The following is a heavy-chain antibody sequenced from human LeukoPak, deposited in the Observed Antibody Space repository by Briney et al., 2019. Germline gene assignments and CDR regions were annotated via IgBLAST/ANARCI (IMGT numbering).Heavy chain of an antibody. CDR1: GYTFTGYY. CDR3: ARALPRIAAAGLVYFQH. J-gene: IGHJ1*01. CDR2: INPNSGGT. V-gene: IGHV1-2*02. D-gene: IGHD6-13*01. Sequence: GASVKVSCKASGYTFTGYYMHWVRQAPGQGLEWMGWINPNSGGTNYAQKFQGRVTMTRDTSISTAYMELSRLRSDDTAVYYCARALPRIAAAGLVYFQHWGQGTLVTVSS.